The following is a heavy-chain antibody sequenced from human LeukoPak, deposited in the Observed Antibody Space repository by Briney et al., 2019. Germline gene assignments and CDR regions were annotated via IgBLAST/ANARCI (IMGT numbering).Heavy chain of an antibody. CDR2: ISSSSIYI. V-gene: IGHV3-21*01. J-gene: IGHJ4*02. Sequence: GGSLRLSCAASGFTFSSYSMNWVRQAPGKGVEWVSSISSSSIYIYYADSVKGGFTISRDNAKNTLYLQMHSLRAEDTAVYYCARDLQYCSSTSCYASYFDYWGQGTLVTVSS. CDR3: ARDLQYCSSTSCYASYFDY. CDR1: GFTFSSYS. D-gene: IGHD2-2*01.